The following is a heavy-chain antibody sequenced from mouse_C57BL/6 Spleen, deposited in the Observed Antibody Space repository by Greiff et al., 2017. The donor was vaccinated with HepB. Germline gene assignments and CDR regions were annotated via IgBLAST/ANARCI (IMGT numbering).Heavy chain of an antibody. V-gene: IGHV5-4*03. CDR3: ASLYDYAWFAY. CDR2: ISDGGSYT. J-gene: IGHJ3*01. Sequence: EVKLQESGGGLVKPGGSLKLSCAASGFTFSSYAMSWVRQTPEKRLEWVATISDGGSYTYYPDNVKGRFTISRDNAKNNLYLQMSHLKSEDTAMYYCASLYDYAWFAYWGQGTLVTVSA. CDR1: GFTFSSYA. D-gene: IGHD2-4*01.